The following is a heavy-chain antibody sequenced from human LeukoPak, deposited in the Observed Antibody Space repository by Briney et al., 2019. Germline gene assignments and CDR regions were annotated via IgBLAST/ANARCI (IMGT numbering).Heavy chain of an antibody. V-gene: IGHV4-34*01. CDR2: INHSGST. J-gene: IGHJ5*02. CDR3: ASSPLVLWFDP. D-gene: IGHD3-16*02. CDR1: GGSFSGYY. Sequence: PSETLSLTCAVYGGSFSGYYWSWIRQPPGKGLEWIGEINHSGSTNYNPSLKSRVTISVDTSKNQFSLKLSSVTAADTAVYYCASSPLVLWFDPWGQGTLVTVSS.